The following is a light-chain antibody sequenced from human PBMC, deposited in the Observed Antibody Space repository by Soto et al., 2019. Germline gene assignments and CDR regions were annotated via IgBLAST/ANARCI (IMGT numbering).Light chain of an antibody. V-gene: IGKV1-12*01. Sequence: DIQMTQSPSSVSASVGDRVTITCRASQDISDWLAWHQQKPGEAPKLLIYAATTLHSGVPSRFSGSGSGTDFTLTISSLQAEDFATYYCQPGHTFPLTFGGGTKVEIK. CDR1: QDISDW. J-gene: IGKJ4*01. CDR2: AAT. CDR3: QPGHTFPLT.